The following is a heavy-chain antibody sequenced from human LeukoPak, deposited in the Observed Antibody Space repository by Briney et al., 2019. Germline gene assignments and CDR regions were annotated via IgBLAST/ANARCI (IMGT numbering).Heavy chain of an antibody. V-gene: IGHV4-59*01. CDR3: ARAVLSYCRGGSCPYFDY. CDR1: GGSFSFYY. J-gene: IGHJ4*01. Sequence: SETLSLTCGVSGGSFSFYYWSWIRQPPGKGLEWIGYIYYSGSTNYNPSLKSRVTISVDTSKNQFSLKLSSLTAADTAVYYCARAVLSYCRGGSCPYFDYWGQGTLVTVSS. CDR2: IYYSGST. D-gene: IGHD2-15*01.